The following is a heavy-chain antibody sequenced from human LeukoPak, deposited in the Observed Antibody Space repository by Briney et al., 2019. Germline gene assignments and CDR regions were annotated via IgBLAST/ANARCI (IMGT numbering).Heavy chain of an antibody. V-gene: IGHV5-51*01. D-gene: IGHD2-2*01. CDR3: ARPSDAVANFDY. J-gene: IGHJ4*02. Sequence: GESLKISCKGSGYRFTSHWIGWVRQMPGKGLEWMGIIFPGGSDTRYSPSLQGQVTISADKSISTAYLQWSSLKASDSAMYYCARPSDAVANFDYWGQGTLVTVSS. CDR1: GYRFTSHW. CDR2: IFPGGSDT.